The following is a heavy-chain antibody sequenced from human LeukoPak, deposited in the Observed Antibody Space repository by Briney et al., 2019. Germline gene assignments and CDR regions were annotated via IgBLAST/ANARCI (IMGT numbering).Heavy chain of an antibody. J-gene: IGHJ4*02. CDR2: INPNSGGT. CDR3: ARGSRWGYDSSGYPDY. D-gene: IGHD3-22*01. V-gene: IGHV1-2*02. CDR1: GYTFTGYY. Sequence: ASVKVSCKASGYTFTGYYMHWVRQAPGQGLEWMGWINPNSGGTNYAQKFQGRVTMTRDTSISTAYMDLSRLRSDDTAVYYCARGSRWGYDSSGYPDYWGQGTLVTVSS.